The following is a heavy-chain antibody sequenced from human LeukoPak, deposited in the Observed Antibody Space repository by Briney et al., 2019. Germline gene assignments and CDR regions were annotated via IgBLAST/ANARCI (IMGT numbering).Heavy chain of an antibody. J-gene: IGHJ4*02. CDR1: GFTFSDYY. CDR3: ARGGDELEDHLHYFDY. CDR2: ISSSGSTI. V-gene: IGHV3-11*01. Sequence: PGGSLRLSCAASGFTFSDYYMSWTRQAPGKGLEWVSYISSSGSTIYYADSVKGRFTISRDNAKNSLYLQMNSLRAEDTAVYYCARGGDELEDHLHYFDYWGQGTLVTVSS. D-gene: IGHD1-1*01.